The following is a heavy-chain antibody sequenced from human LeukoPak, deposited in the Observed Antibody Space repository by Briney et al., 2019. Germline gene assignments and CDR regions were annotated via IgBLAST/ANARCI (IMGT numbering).Heavy chain of an antibody. CDR3: ARARTIVHWFDP. D-gene: IGHD4-11*01. J-gene: IGHJ5*02. CDR2: INPNSGGT. Sequence: GASVKVSCKASGYIFNNYGISWVRQAPGQGLEWMGWINPNSGGTNYAQKFQGRVTMTRDTSISTAYMELSRLRSDDTAVYYCARARTIVHWFDPWGQGTLVTVSS. V-gene: IGHV1-2*02. CDR1: GYIFNNYG.